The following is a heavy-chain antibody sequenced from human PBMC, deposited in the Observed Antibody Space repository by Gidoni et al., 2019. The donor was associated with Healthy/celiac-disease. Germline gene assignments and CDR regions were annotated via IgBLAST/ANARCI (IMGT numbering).Heavy chain of an antibody. CDR2: ISYDGSNK. V-gene: IGHV3-30*18. D-gene: IGHD6-19*01. CDR1: TFSSYG. J-gene: IGHJ4*02. Sequence: TFSSYGMNWVRQAPGKGLEWVAVISYDGSNKYYADSVKGRFTISRDNSKNTLYLQMNSLRAEDTAVYYCAKIAVAPDSRQLDYWGQGTLVTVSS. CDR3: AKIAVAPDSRQLDY.